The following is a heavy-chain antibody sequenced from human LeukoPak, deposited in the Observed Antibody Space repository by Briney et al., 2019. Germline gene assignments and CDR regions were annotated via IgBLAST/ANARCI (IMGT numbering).Heavy chain of an antibody. Sequence: GGSLRLSCAASGFTFSSYSMNWVRQAPGKGLEWVSYISSSGSTKSYAESVKGRFTISRDNAKNSLYLQMNSLRVEDTAVYYCARDASRPLDIWGQGTMVTVSS. D-gene: IGHD1-14*01. CDR3: ARDASRPLDI. J-gene: IGHJ3*02. V-gene: IGHV3-48*01. CDR2: ISSSGSTK. CDR1: GFTFSSYS.